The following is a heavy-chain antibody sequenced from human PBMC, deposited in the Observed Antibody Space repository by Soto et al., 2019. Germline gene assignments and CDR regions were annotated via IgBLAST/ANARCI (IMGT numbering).Heavy chain of an antibody. CDR3: ATASTGYTFGFDL. CDR1: GFAFSTST. V-gene: IGHV1-58*02. D-gene: IGHD5-18*01. J-gene: IGHJ4*02. CDR2: IVVANGNT. Sequence: QMHLVQSGPEVKRPGTSVRVSCKASGFAFSTSTIQWVRQTRGQRLEWIGWIVVANGNTNFAQDFRQRFTVSRDMSTTTVCMEMGGLTSDDTAIYYCATASTGYTFGFDLWGQGTLVNVPS.